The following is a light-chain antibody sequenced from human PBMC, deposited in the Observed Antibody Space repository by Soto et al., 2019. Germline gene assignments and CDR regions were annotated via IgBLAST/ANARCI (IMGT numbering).Light chain of an antibody. J-gene: IGKJ4*01. V-gene: IGKV1-5*03. CDR3: QQYNGYLLT. CDR1: QSVRSW. CDR2: KAS. Sequence: DIQMTQSPSTLSASVGDRVTITCRASQSVRSWLAWYQQKPGKAPKLLIYKASTLESGVPSRFSGSGSETEFTLTISSLQPYDFATYYCQQYNGYLLTFGGGTRVETK.